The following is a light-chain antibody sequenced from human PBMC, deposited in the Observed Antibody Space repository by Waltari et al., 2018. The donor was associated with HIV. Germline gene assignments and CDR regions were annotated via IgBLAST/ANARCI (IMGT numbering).Light chain of an antibody. CDR2: EVS. CDR1: SRDVGASHY. J-gene: IGLJ2*01. Sequence: QSALTQPASVSGSPGQSITISCTGPSRDVGASHYVSWYQQHPDKAPKLLNYEVSNRPSGVSNRFSGSKSGNTASLTISGLQAEDEADYYCSSYTTTRTLVFGGGTKLTVL. CDR3: SSYTTTRTLV. V-gene: IGLV2-14*01.